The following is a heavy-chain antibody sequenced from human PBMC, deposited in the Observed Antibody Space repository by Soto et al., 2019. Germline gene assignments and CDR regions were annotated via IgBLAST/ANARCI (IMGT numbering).Heavy chain of an antibody. D-gene: IGHD3-9*01. J-gene: IGHJ4*02. CDR3: AKGWGRVLTGYYPDY. V-gene: IGHV3-23*01. CDR2: ISGSGGST. Sequence: GVSLRRSWAASGFTFSSYAMSWVRQAPGKGLEWVSAISGSGGSTYYADSVKGRFTISRDNSKNTLYLQMNSLRAEDTAVYYCAKGWGRVLTGYYPDYWGQGTLVTVSS. CDR1: GFTFSSYA.